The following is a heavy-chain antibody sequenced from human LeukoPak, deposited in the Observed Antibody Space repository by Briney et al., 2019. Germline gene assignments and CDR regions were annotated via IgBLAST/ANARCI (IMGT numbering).Heavy chain of an antibody. D-gene: IGHD1-14*01. Sequence: SETLSLTCDVSGGSVTSTNWWTWVRQPPGKGLEWIGEVHLDGRTNYNPSLKSRLIMSVDLPENHISLKLTSVTAADTAVYYCAGMRITTPTVRTLDYWGQGTLVTVSS. CDR2: VHLDGRT. CDR3: AGMRITTPTVRTLDY. J-gene: IGHJ4*02. CDR1: GGSVTSTNW. V-gene: IGHV4-4*02.